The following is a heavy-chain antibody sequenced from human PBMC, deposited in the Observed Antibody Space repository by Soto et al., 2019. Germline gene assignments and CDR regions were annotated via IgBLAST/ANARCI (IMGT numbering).Heavy chain of an antibody. J-gene: IGHJ3*02. D-gene: IGHD3-22*01. V-gene: IGHV1-46*01. CDR3: ARGGLITGGFDI. CDR2: INPSGGST. Sequence: QVQLVQSGAEVKKPGASMKVSCKASGYTFTNYYMHWVRQAPGQGLEWIGIINPSGGSTSYAQKFQGRVTMTRDTSTSTVYVELSRLRSEDTAVYYCARGGLITGGFDIWGKGTIVTVSS. CDR1: GYTFTNYY.